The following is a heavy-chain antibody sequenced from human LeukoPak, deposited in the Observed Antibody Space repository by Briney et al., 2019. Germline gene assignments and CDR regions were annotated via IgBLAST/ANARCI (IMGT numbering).Heavy chain of an antibody. CDR1: GGTFSSYA. V-gene: IGHV1-69*05. CDR3: ARQYYYGSGSYYRFDY. J-gene: IGHJ4*02. CDR2: IIPIFGTA. Sequence: GASVKVSCKASGGTFSSYAISWVRQAPGQGLEWMGGIIPIFGTANYAQKFQGRVTITTDESTSTAYMELSSLRSEDTAVYYCARQYYYGSGSYYRFDYWGQGTLVTVSS. D-gene: IGHD3-10*01.